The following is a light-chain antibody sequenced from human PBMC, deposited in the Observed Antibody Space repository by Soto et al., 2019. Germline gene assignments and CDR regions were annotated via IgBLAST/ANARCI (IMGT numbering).Light chain of an antibody. V-gene: IGKV1-9*01. CDR1: RGISSS. CDR2: AAS. J-gene: IGKJ1*01. Sequence: IQLTQSPSSLSASVGDRVTITCRAGRGISSSLAWYQQKPGKAPNLLISAASTLQTGVPSRFSGSGSGTDFALTISSLQPEDFATYYCQQIDSYPRTFGQGTKVDIK. CDR3: QQIDSYPRT.